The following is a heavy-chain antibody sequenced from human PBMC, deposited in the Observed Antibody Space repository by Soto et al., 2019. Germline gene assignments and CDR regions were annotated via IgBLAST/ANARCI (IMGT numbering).Heavy chain of an antibody. CDR3: ARAGRAVGLGRYYYYYMDV. V-gene: IGHV1-8*01. CDR2: MNPNSGNT. D-gene: IGHD6-19*01. J-gene: IGHJ6*03. CDR1: GYTFTSYD. Sequence: ASVKVCCKASGYTFTSYDINWVRQATGQGLEWMGWMNPNSGNTGYAQKFQGRVTMARNTSISTAYMELSSLRSEDTAVYYCARAGRAVGLGRYYYYYMDVWGKGTTVTVSS.